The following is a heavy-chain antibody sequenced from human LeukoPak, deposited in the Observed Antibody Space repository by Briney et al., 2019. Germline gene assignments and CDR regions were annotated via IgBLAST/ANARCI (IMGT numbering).Heavy chain of an antibody. CDR1: GFTFSSYA. CDR3: YIPYYDSSSYKGY. Sequence: PGGSLRLSCAASGFTFSSYAMNWVRQAPGKGLEWVSAISGSGGSTYYADSVKGRFTISRDNSKNRLYLQMNSLRAEDTAVYYCYIPYYDSSSYKGYWGQGTLVTVSS. J-gene: IGHJ4*02. V-gene: IGHV3-23*01. CDR2: ISGSGGST. D-gene: IGHD3-22*01.